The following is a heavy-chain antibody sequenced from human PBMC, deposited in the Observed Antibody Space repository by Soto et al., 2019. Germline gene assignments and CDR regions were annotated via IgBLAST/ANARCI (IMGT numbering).Heavy chain of an antibody. D-gene: IGHD1-26*01. CDR1: GFTFDDYT. J-gene: IGHJ6*02. CDR2: ISWDGGST. CDR3: AKDGGVGATSHYYGMDV. Sequence: PGGSLRLSCAASGFTFDDYTMHWVRQAPGKGLEWVSLISWDGGSTYYADSVKGRFTISRDNSKNSLYLQMNSLRTEDTALYYCAKDGGVGATSHYYGMDVWGQGTTVTVSS. V-gene: IGHV3-43*01.